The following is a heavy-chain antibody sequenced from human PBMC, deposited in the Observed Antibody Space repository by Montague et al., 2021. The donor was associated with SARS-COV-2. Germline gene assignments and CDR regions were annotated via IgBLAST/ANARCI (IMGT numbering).Heavy chain of an antibody. CDR2: IYHTGST. CDR1: GGSFSGYY. V-gene: IGHV4-34*01. J-gene: IGHJ4*01. D-gene: IGHD1-26*01. CDR3: ANFYSGSYNY. Sequence: SETLSLTCAVYGGSFSGYYWSWIRQPPGKGLEWIGSIYHTGSTYYDPSLESRVTMSVDNSKNQFSLMLTSVTAADTAVYYCANFYSGSYNYWGHGSPVTVSS.